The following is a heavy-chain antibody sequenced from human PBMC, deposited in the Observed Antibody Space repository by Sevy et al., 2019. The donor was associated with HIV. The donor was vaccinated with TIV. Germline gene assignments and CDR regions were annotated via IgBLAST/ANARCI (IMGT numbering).Heavy chain of an antibody. D-gene: IGHD1-26*01. CDR2: SSAYNGNT. CDR1: GYTFTSYG. Sequence: ASVKVSCKASGYTFTSYGISWVRQAPGQGLEWMGWSSAYNGNTNYAQKLQGRVTMTTDTSTSTAYLELRSLRSEDTAVYYCARGGEVYSGSQVDDFDIWGQRTMVTVSS. CDR3: ARGGEVYSGSQVDDFDI. J-gene: IGHJ3*02. V-gene: IGHV1-18*01.